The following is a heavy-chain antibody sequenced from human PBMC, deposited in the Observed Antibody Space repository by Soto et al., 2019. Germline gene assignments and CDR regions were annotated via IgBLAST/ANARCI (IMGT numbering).Heavy chain of an antibody. Sequence: PGGSLRLSCAASGFTFSSYSMNWVRQAPGKGLEWVSSISSSSSYIYYADSVKGRFTISRDNAKNSLYLQMNSLRAEDTAVYYCARHPQYDILTGPPTPYYYYGMDVWGQGTTVTVSS. J-gene: IGHJ6*02. V-gene: IGHV3-21*01. D-gene: IGHD3-9*01. CDR1: GFTFSSYS. CDR2: ISSSSSYI. CDR3: ARHPQYDILTGPPTPYYYYGMDV.